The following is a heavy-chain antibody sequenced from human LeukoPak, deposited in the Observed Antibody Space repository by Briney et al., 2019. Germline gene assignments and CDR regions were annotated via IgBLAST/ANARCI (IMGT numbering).Heavy chain of an antibody. CDR2: LSYDGSNK. CDR1: GFTFSSYA. D-gene: IGHD3-10*01. J-gene: IGHJ4*02. V-gene: IGHV3-30-3*01. CDR3: ARAAKITYYYGSGSYYRDY. Sequence: GRSLRLSCAASGFTFSSYALHWVRQAPGKGLEWVAVLSYDGSNKYYADSVKGRFTISRDNSKNTLYLQMNSLRAEDTAVYYCARAAKITYYYGSGSYYRDYWGQGTLVTVSS.